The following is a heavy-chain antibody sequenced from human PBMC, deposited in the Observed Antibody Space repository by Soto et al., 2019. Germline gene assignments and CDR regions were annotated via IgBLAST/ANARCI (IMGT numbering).Heavy chain of an antibody. J-gene: IGHJ4*02. Sequence: SETLSLTCAVYGGSFSGYYWSWIRQPPGKGLEWIGEINHSGSTNYNPSLKSRVTISVDTSKNQFSLKLSSVTAADTAVYYCARGHKRYMVRGVIGDYWGQGTLVTVSS. D-gene: IGHD3-10*01. CDR1: GGSFSGYY. CDR3: ARGHKRYMVRGVIGDY. V-gene: IGHV4-34*01. CDR2: INHSGST.